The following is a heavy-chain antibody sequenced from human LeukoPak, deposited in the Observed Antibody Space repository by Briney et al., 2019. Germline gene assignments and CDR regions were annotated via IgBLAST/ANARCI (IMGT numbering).Heavy chain of an antibody. D-gene: IGHD2-2*01. CDR1: GGSISSGGYS. CDR2: IYHSGST. CDR3: PRKVAPAPNFYTWSAP. Sequence: SETLSLTCAVSGGSISSGGYSWSWIRQPPGKGLEWIGYIYHSGSTYYNPSLKSRVTISVDRSKNQFSLKLSSVTAADTAVYYCPRKVAPAPNFYTWSAPGAREPLATVPS. V-gene: IGHV4-30-2*01. J-gene: IGHJ5*02.